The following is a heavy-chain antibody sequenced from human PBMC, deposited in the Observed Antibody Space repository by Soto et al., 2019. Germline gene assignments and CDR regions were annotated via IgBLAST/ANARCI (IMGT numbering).Heavy chain of an antibody. D-gene: IGHD3-22*01. CDR3: SRRYYYDSSGYIFDY. CDR1: GYSFTSYW. V-gene: IGHV5-51*01. CDR2: IYPCDSDT. Sequence: GESLKISCKGSGYSFTSYWIGWVRQMPGKGLEWMWIIYPCDSDTRYSPSFQGQVTISADKSISTAYLQWSSLKASDTAMYYCSRRYYYDSSGYIFDYWGQGTLVTVSS. J-gene: IGHJ4*02.